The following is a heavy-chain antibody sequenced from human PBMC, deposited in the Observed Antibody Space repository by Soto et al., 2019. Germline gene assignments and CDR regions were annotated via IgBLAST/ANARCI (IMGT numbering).Heavy chain of an antibody. V-gene: IGHV3-23*01. CDR3: AKVDVSTAGSFDY. CDR1: GFTFSRHG. J-gene: IGHJ4*02. CDR2: INPSGDST. D-gene: IGHD6-13*01. Sequence: GSLRRSCVASGFTFSRHGLSWVRQTPGKGLEWVSTINPSGDSTFYADSVKGRFTISRDNAKNTVYLQMNSLSVGDTAVYLCAKVDVSTAGSFDYWGQGALVTVSS.